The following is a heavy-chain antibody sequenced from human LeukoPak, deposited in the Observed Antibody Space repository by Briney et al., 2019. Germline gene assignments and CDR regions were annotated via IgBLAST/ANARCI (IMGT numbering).Heavy chain of an antibody. V-gene: IGHV4-39*01. CDR2: IYYSGST. J-gene: IGHJ1*01. D-gene: IGHD3-3*01. Sequence: SETLSLTCAVYGGSFSGYYWGWIRQPPWKGLEWIGSIYYSGSTYYNPSLQSRVTISVHTSKNQFSLRLSSVTAADTAVYYCARQPKRGYDFWSDAGDFQHWGQGTLVTVSS. CDR1: GGSFSGYY. CDR3: ARQPKRGYDFWSDAGDFQH.